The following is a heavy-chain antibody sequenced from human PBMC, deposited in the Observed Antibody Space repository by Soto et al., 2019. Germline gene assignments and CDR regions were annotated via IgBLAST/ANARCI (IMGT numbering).Heavy chain of an antibody. J-gene: IGHJ4*02. CDR1: GGSISSSSYY. CDR2: IYYSGST. V-gene: IGHV4-39*01. Sequence: QLQLQESGPGLVKPSETLSLTCTVSGGSISSSSYYWGWIRQPPGKGLEWIGRIYYSGSTYYNPSLKSRVTISVDTSKNQFSLKLRSVTAADTAVYYCAGQKYYFDYWGQGTLVTVSS. CDR3: AGQKYYFDY.